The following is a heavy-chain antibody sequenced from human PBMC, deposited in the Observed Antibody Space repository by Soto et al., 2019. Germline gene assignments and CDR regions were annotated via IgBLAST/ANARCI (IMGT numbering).Heavy chain of an antibody. D-gene: IGHD3-10*01. CDR1: CGSISDYD. V-gene: IGHV4-59*01. CDR2: IYYSGST. J-gene: IGHJ5*02. Sequence: PLETLSLTCTVSCGSISDYDWSWIRQPPGKGLEWIGYIYYSGSTIYNPSLKSRVTISVDTSKNQFSLKLSSVTAADTAVYYCARYGSGSSVWFDPWGQGTLVTVSS. CDR3: ARYGSGSSVWFDP.